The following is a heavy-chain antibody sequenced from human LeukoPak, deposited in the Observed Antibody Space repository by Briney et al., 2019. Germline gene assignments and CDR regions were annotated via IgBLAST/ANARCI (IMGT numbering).Heavy chain of an antibody. CDR3: AKVSGNDDYGGNVLDY. J-gene: IGHJ4*02. D-gene: IGHD4-23*01. CDR1: GFTFSSYA. V-gene: IGHV3-23*01. Sequence: GGSLRLSCAASGFTFSSYAMSWVRQAPGKGLEWVSAISGSGGSTYYADSVKGRFTISRDNSKNTLYLQMNSLNDEDTAVYYCAKVSGNDDYGGNVLDYWGQGTLVTVSS. CDR2: ISGSGGST.